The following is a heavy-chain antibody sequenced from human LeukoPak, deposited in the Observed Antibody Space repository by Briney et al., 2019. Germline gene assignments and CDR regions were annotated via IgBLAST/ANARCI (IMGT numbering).Heavy chain of an antibody. D-gene: IGHD6-13*01. Sequence: SQTLSLTCTVSGGSISSGDYYWSWIRQPPGKGLEWIGYIYYSGSTYYNPSLKSRVTISVDTSKNRFSLKLSSVTAADTAVYYCARGDYGGIAAAGTPYNWFDPWGQGTLVTVSS. CDR3: ARGDYGGIAAAGTPYNWFDP. V-gene: IGHV4-30-4*01. CDR2: IYYSGST. J-gene: IGHJ5*02. CDR1: GGSISSGDYY.